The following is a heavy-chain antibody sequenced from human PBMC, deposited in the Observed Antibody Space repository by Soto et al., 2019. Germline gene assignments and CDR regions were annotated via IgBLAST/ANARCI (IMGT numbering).Heavy chain of an antibody. V-gene: IGHV3-11*01. D-gene: IGHD6-13*01. J-gene: IGHJ3*02. CDR2: ISSSGSTI. CDR1: GFTFSDYY. Sequence: GGSLRLSCAASGFTFSDYYMSWIRQAPGKGLEWVSYISSSGSTIYYADSVKGRFTISRDNAKNTLYLQMNSLIAVDTAVYYCARDLAATAGDDAFDIWGQGTMVTVSS. CDR3: ARDLAATAGDDAFDI.